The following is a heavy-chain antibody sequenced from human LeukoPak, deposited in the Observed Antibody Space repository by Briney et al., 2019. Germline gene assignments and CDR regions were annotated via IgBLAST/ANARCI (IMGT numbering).Heavy chain of an antibody. D-gene: IGHD4-11*01. V-gene: IGHV3-43*02. CDR1: GFSFDNHA. CDR2: ISGDGGST. CDR3: AKDIYRTPAFLDY. J-gene: IGHJ4*02. Sequence: GGSLRLSCAASGFSFDNHALHWVRLGPAKGLEGVSFISGDGGSTSYADSVKGRFTISRDNSKNSLYLQMNTLRTEDTALYYCAKDIYRTPAFLDYWGQGTLVTVSS.